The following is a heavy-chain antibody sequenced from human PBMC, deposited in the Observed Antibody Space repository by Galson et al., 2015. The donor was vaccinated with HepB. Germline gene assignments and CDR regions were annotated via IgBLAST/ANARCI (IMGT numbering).Heavy chain of an antibody. Sequence: SLRLSCAASGFTFSSYGMHWVRQAPGKGLEWVAVISYDGSNKYYADSVKGRFTISRDNSKNTLYLQMNSLRAEDTAVYYCAKDMYDLNYMDVWGKGTTVTVSS. CDR3: AKDMYDLNYMDV. CDR1: GFTFSSYG. D-gene: IGHD3-3*01. J-gene: IGHJ6*03. V-gene: IGHV3-30*18. CDR2: ISYDGSNK.